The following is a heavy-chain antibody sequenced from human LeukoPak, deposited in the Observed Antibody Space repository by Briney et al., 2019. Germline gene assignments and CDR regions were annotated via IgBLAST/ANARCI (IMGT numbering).Heavy chain of an antibody. CDR2: ISGSGGST. Sequence: WVSTISGSGGSTYYADSVKGRFTISRDNSKNTLYLQMNSLRAEDTAVYSCAKNGEVLSWFDPWGQGTLVTVSS. D-gene: IGHD3-10*01. V-gene: IGHV3-23*01. CDR3: AKNGEVLSWFDP. J-gene: IGHJ5*02.